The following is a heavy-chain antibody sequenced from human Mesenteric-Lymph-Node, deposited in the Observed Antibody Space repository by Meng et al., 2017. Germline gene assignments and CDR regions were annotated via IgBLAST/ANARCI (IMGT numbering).Heavy chain of an antibody. CDR1: GFTFSDYY. CDR2: ISSSGSTI. CDR3: ETHVDYYGSGVDNHSFDY. V-gene: IGHV3-11*01. Sequence: GESLKISCAASGFTFSDYYMSWIRQAPGKGLEGVSYISSSGSTIYYADSVKGRFPISRDNAKNSLYLQMSSLGAEDTGVYYCETHVDYYGSGVDNHSFDYWGQGTLVTVSS. D-gene: IGHD3-22*01. J-gene: IGHJ4*02.